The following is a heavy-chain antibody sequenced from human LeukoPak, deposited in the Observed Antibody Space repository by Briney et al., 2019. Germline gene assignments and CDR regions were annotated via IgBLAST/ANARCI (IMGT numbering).Heavy chain of an antibody. Sequence: SETLSLTCTVSGVSISSSSYYWGWIRQPPGKGLEWIGSIYYSGDTYYNPSLKSLRVTISVDTSKNQFSLRLSSVTAADTAVYYCARHQWHYYYYMGVWGKGSTVTVSS. D-gene: IGHD6-19*01. CDR3: ARHQWHYYYYMGV. CDR1: GVSISSSSYY. V-gene: IGHV4-39*01. CDR2: IYYSGDT. J-gene: IGHJ6*03.